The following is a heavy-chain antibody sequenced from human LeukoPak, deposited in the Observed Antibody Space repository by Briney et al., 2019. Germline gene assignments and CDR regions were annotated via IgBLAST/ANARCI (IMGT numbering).Heavy chain of an antibody. V-gene: IGHV3-74*01. CDR3: AASPSTSADY. D-gene: IGHD2/OR15-2a*01. CDR1: GFSFSSFW. J-gene: IGHJ4*02. Sequence: PGGSLRLSCAASGFSFSSFWMHWVRQAPGKGLVWVSRINGDGSSTNYADSVKGRFTTSRDNAENTLYLQMNSLRAEDTAVYYCAASPSTSADYWGQGTLVTVSS. CDR2: INGDGSST.